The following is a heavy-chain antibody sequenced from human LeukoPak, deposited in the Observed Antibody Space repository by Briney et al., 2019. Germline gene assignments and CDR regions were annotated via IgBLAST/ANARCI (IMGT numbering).Heavy chain of an antibody. CDR1: GGTFSSYA. D-gene: IGHD2-2*01. V-gene: IGHV1-69*13. J-gene: IGHJ4*02. CDR3: ASRLYCSNTRCRNFPFAY. CDR2: IVPIFGTA. Sequence: ASVKVSCKASGGTFSSYAINWVRQAPGQGLEWMGGIVPIFGTANYAQKFQDRVTITADESTSTAYMELSSLRSEDTAIYYCASRLYCSNTRCRNFPFAYWGQGTLVTVSS.